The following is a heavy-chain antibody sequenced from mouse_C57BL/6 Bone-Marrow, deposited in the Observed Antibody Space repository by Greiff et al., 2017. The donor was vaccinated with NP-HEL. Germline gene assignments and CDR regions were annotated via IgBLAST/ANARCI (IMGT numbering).Heavy chain of an antibody. V-gene: IGHV1-19*01. D-gene: IGHD1-1*01. CDR1: GYTFTDYY. J-gene: IGHJ3*01. CDR3: ARFPPYYGSPWFAY. CDR2: INPYNGGT. Sequence: EVQLQQSGPVLVKPGASVKMSCKASGYTFTDYYMNWVKQSHGKSLEWIGVINPYNGGTSYNQKFKGKATLTVDKSSSTAYMELNSLTSEDSAVYYCARFPPYYGSPWFAYWGQGTLVTVSA.